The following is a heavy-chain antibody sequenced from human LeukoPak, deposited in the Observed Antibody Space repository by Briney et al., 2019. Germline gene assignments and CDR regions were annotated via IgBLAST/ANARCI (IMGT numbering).Heavy chain of an antibody. Sequence: GGSLRLSCAASGFTFNNYAMNWVRQAPGKGLEWVSTITDSGGSTYYPDSVKGRFTNSRDNSKNTLYLQMNSLRVEDTAVYYCAKSYCSGRSCARFDYWGQGTLVIVSS. CDR1: GFTFNNYA. D-gene: IGHD2-15*01. J-gene: IGHJ4*02. CDR3: AKSYCSGRSCARFDY. CDR2: ITDSGGST. V-gene: IGHV3-23*01.